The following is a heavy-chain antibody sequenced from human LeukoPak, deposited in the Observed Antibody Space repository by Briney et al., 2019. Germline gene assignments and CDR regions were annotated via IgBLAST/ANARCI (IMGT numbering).Heavy chain of an antibody. Sequence: ASVKVSCKASGYTFTGYYMHWVRQAPGQGLEWMGWINPNSGGTNYAQKFQGRVTMTRDTSISTAYMELSRLRSDDTAVYYCARDPSDGSSWYVGGSSWFDPWGQGTLVTVSS. CDR1: GYTFTGYY. V-gene: IGHV1-2*02. J-gene: IGHJ5*02. D-gene: IGHD6-13*01. CDR2: INPNSGGT. CDR3: ARDPSDGSSWYVGGSSWFDP.